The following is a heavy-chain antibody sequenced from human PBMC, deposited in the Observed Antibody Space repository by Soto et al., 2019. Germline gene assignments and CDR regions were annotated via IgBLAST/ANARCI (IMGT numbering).Heavy chain of an antibody. D-gene: IGHD6-19*01. J-gene: IGHJ4*02. CDR3: ARTENPGIAVAGTGY. V-gene: IGHV1-3*01. Sequence: ASVKVSCKASGYTFTSYAMHWVRQAPGQRLEWMGWINAGNGTTKYSQKFKRRVSITRDTSASTAYTELSSLRSEDTAVYYCARTENPGIAVAGTGYWGQGTLVTVSS. CDR2: INAGNGTT. CDR1: GYTFTSYA.